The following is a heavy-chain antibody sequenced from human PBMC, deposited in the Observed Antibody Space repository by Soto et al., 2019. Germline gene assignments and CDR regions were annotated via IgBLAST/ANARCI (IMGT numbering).Heavy chain of an antibody. CDR2: IIPILTTP. CDR1: RGTFSIYG. Sequence: SVPVSCKATRGTFSIYGFSWVRQAPGQGREWIGGIIPILTTPDYAQKFQGRVTIVADESTTTVYMELSSLKFEDTAVYYCATSVRIAPTGEDGMDVWVQWTSVTVSS. D-gene: IGHD2-8*02. V-gene: IGHV1-69*13. CDR3: ATSVRIAPTGEDGMDV. J-gene: IGHJ6*02.